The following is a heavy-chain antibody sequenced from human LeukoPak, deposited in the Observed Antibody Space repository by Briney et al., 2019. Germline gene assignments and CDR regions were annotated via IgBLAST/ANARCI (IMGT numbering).Heavy chain of an antibody. D-gene: IGHD3-16*01. CDR3: ARRFYYAMDV. J-gene: IGHJ6*02. V-gene: IGHV1-2*02. CDR1: GYSFTGYF. Sequence: ASVKVSCTASGYSFTGYFMQWVRQAPGKGLEWMGWINLNSGDTNYAQKFQGRVTMTRDTSISTAYMELSRLRSDDAAVYYCARRFYYAMDVWGQGTTVTVSS. CDR2: INLNSGDT.